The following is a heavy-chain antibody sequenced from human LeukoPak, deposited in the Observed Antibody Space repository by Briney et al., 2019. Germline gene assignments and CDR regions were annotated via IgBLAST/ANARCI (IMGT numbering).Heavy chain of an antibody. Sequence: PGGSLRLSCAASGFTFRDYYMSWIREAPQKGLEWVSYISSSGSTIYYADSVKGRFTISRDNSKNTLYLQMNSLRAEDTAVYYCAKTTMIVVVITSAFDIWGQGTMVTVSS. CDR3: AKTTMIVVVITSAFDI. J-gene: IGHJ3*02. CDR2: ISSSGSTI. D-gene: IGHD3-22*01. CDR1: GFTFRDYY. V-gene: IGHV3-11*01.